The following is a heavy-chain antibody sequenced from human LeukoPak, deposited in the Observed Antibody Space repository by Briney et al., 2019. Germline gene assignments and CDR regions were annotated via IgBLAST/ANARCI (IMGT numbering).Heavy chain of an antibody. CDR2: ISYDGSNK. V-gene: IGHV3-30-3*01. J-gene: IGHJ5*02. CDR1: GFTFSSYA. CDR3: ARDRCGGDCYRSPFDP. Sequence: PGGSLRLSCAASGFTFSSYAMHWVRQAPGKGLEWVAVISYDGSNKYYADSVKGRFTISRDNSKNTLYLQMNSLRAEDTAVYYCARDRCGGDCYRSPFDPWGQGTLVTVSS. D-gene: IGHD2-21*02.